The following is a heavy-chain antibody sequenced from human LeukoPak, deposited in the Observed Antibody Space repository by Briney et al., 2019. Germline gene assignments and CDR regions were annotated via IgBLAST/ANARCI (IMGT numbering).Heavy chain of an antibody. D-gene: IGHD1-14*01. J-gene: IGHJ4*02. CDR1: GFTFSSYG. Sequence: AGGSLRLSCVTSGFTFSSYGMYWVRQAPGKGLEWVAFIRYDESNKYYADSVKGRFTISRDNSKNTLYLQMNSLRAEDTAVYYCAKGDKPGYWGQGTLITVSS. CDR3: AKGDKPGY. V-gene: IGHV3-30*02. CDR2: IRYDESNK.